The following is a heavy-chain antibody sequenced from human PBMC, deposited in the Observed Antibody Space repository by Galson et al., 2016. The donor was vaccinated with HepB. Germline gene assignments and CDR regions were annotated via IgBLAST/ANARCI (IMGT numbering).Heavy chain of an antibody. D-gene: IGHD3-9*01. V-gene: IGHV2-5*02. CDR2: IHWDDDK. Sequence: PALVKPTQTLTLTCTFSGFSLQDNGVGVGWIRQPPGKALEWLGLIHWDDDKRYTPSLFPRLTITKGPSKNQVVLTLTNVAPVDSATYYCAHRLVTGYDAFDVWGPGTLVTVSS. CDR1: GFSLQDNGVG. CDR3: AHRLVTGYDAFDV. J-gene: IGHJ3*01.